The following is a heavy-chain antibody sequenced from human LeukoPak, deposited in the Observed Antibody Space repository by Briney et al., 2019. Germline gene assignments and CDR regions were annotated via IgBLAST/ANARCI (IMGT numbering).Heavy chain of an antibody. D-gene: IGHD1-26*01. Sequence: GGSLRLSCTASGFSFSGHWMHWARQLPGKGLVWVSRISPTGSTTSYADSVKGRFTVSRDNAKNTLYLQVNNLRAEDTAVYYCAKNSGSYSDYFDYWGQGTLVTVSS. CDR3: AKNSGSYSDYFDY. CDR1: GFSFSGHW. CDR2: ISPTGSTT. V-gene: IGHV3-74*01. J-gene: IGHJ4*02.